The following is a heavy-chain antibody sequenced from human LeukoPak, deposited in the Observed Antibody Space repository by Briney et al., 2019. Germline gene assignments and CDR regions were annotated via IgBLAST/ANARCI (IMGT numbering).Heavy chain of an antibody. V-gene: IGHV4-39*07. CDR1: GDSISTSNSY. J-gene: IGHJ3*02. D-gene: IGHD6-6*01. CDR3: AREGATSSSKLNTFDI. Sequence: SETLSLTCTVSGDSISTSNSYWGWIRQPPGKGLEWIGSIYYSGNTYYNASLKSRVTISVDTSKSQFSLKLTSVTAADTALYYCAREGATSSSKLNTFDIWGQGTMVTVS. CDR2: IYYSGNT.